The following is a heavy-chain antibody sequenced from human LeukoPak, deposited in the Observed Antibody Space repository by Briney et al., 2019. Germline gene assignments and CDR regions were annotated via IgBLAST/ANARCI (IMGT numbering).Heavy chain of an antibody. CDR1: GGSISSSSYY. V-gene: IGHV4-39*07. Sequence: SETLSLTCTVSGGSISSSSYYWGWIRQPPGKGLEWIGSIYYSGSTYYNPSLKSRVTISVDTSKNQFSLKLSSVTAADTAVYYCARAMYYDSSALGDAFDIWGQGTMVTVSS. D-gene: IGHD3-22*01. CDR3: ARAMYYDSSALGDAFDI. J-gene: IGHJ3*02. CDR2: IYYSGST.